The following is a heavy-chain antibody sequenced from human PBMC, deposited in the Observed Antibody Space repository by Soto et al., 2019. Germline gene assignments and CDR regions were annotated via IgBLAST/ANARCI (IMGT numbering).Heavy chain of an antibody. Sequence: EVQLVESGGGLVQPGGSLRLSCAASGFTFRSYWMHWVRQAPGKGLVWVSRVKTDGSSYYADSVRGRFTISRDNAKNTLYLEMNSLRDEDTAVYYCARGIRNYYGTDVWGQWTTVSVSS. D-gene: IGHD5-18*01. V-gene: IGHV3-74*01. J-gene: IGHJ6*02. CDR3: ARGIRNYYGTDV. CDR2: VKTDGSS. CDR1: GFTFRSYW.